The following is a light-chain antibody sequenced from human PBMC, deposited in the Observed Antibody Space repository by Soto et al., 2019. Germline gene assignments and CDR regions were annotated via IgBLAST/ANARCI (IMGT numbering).Light chain of an antibody. CDR2: EDN. Sequence: NFMLTQPHSGSESPGKTVTISCTRSSGSIASNYVQWYQQRPGSAPTTVIYEDNQRPSGVPDRFSGSIDSSSNSASLTISGLKTEDEADYYCQSYDSSNQWVFGGGTKLTVL. J-gene: IGLJ3*02. CDR3: QSYDSSNQWV. CDR1: SGSIASNY. V-gene: IGLV6-57*03.